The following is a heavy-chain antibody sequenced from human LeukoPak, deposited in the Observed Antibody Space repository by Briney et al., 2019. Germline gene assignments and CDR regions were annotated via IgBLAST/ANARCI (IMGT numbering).Heavy chain of an antibody. V-gene: IGHV3-23*01. Sequence: GSLRLSCAASGFTFSNYAMSWVRQAPGKGLEWVSSISDSGGSTYYADSVKGRFTISRDNSKNTLYLQMNSLRAEDTAVYYCVSPGSGSYYNRYFDYWGQGTLVTVSS. CDR3: VSPGSGSYYNRYFDY. CDR2: ISDSGGST. CDR1: GFTFSNYA. D-gene: IGHD3-10*01. J-gene: IGHJ4*02.